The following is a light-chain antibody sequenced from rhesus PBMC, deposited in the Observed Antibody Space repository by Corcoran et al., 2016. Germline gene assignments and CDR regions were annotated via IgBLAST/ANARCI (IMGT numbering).Light chain of an antibody. V-gene: IGKV1-22*01. J-gene: IGKJ2*01. CDR2: KAS. CDR3: QQYSSRPYS. Sequence: DIQMTQSPSSLSASVGDTVTITCRASQGISSWLAWSQQKPGKAPKLLIYKASRLQSGVPSRFSGSCTWTEFTLTISSRQSEDVATYYGQQYSSRPYSFGQGTKVEIK. CDR1: QGISSW.